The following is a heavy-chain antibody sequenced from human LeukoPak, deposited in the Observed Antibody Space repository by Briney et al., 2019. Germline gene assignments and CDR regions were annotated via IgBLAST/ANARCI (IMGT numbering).Heavy chain of an antibody. Sequence: SETLSLTCTVAGYSISGYYWSWIRQPPGKGLEWIGYIYYSGSTYYNPSLKSRVTISLDTSKNQFSLKLNSVTAADTAVYYCARPLGPHDYWGQGTLVTVSS. CDR1: GYSISGYY. V-gene: IGHV4-59*01. CDR2: IYYSGST. CDR3: ARPLGPHDY. D-gene: IGHD7-27*01. J-gene: IGHJ4*02.